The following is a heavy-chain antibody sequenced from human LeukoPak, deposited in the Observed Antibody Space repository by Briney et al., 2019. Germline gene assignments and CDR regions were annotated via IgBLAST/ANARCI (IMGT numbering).Heavy chain of an antibody. Sequence: SETLSLTCTVSGYSISSGYFWGWIRQSPGKGLERIGSIYHSGRTFYKPSLKSRGTISVDTSKNQFSLNLTSVTAADTAVYYCARLAATGTKRFDYWGQGTLVTVSS. CDR3: ARLAATGTKRFDY. D-gene: IGHD6-13*01. CDR2: IYHSGRT. CDR1: GYSISSGYF. J-gene: IGHJ4*02. V-gene: IGHV4-38-2*02.